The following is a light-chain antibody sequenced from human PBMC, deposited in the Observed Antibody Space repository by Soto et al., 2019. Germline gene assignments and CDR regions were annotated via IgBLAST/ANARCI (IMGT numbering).Light chain of an antibody. Sequence: SYELAQAPSVSVAPGQTARITCGGDNIGSKSVHWYQQKPGQAPVLVIYDDSDRPSRIPERFSGSNSGTTATLTISRVEAGDEADFYCQVWDPGLDHRGVFGGGTKLTVL. CDR3: QVWDPGLDHRGV. V-gene: IGLV3-21*02. CDR2: DDS. CDR1: NIGSKS. J-gene: IGLJ3*02.